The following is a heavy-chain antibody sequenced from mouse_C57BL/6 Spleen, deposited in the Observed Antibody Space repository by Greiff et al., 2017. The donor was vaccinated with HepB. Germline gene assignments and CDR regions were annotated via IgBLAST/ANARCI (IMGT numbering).Heavy chain of an antibody. CDR2: ISYDGSN. J-gene: IGHJ2*01. V-gene: IGHV3-6*01. CDR3: ARWDYYGSSYYFDY. Sequence: EVKLMESGPGLVKPSQSLSLTCSVTGYSITSGYYWNWIRQFPGNKLEWMGYISYDGSNNYNPSLKNRISITRDTSKNQFFLKLNSVTTEDTATYYCARWDYYGSSYYFDYWGQGTTLTVSS. CDR1: GYSITSGYY. D-gene: IGHD1-1*01.